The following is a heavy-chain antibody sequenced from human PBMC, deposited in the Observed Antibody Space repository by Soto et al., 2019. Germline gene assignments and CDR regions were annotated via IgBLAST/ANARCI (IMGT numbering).Heavy chain of an antibody. CDR3: ARDVESASSQYYYYFYGMDV. CDR2: LSYDGSNK. J-gene: IGHJ6*02. D-gene: IGHD1-26*01. CDR1: GFTFSSNA. V-gene: IGHV3-30-3*01. Sequence: PCWSLELSCAASGFTFSSNAMHWFRQAPGKGLEWVTVLSYDGSNKYYADSVKGRFTISRDNSKNTLYLQMDSLRTEDTALYYCARDVESASSQYYYYFYGMDVCGQGTTVTVSS.